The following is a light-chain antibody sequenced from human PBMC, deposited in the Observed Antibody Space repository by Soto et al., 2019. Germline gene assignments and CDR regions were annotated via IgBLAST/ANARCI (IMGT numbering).Light chain of an antibody. J-gene: IGKJ3*01. CDR1: QSVSSTY. Sequence: EIVLTQSPGTLSLSPGERATLSCRASQSVSSTYLAWYQQKPGQAPRLLIYGASSRAPGIPARFRGSGSGTDFTLTISRLEPEDFAVYYCQQYGSSPLFAFGPGTKVEI. CDR2: GAS. V-gene: IGKV3-20*01. CDR3: QQYGSSPLFA.